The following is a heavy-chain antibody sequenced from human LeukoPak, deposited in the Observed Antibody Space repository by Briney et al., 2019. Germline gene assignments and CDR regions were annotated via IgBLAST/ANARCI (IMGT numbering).Heavy chain of an antibody. D-gene: IGHD3-10*01. Sequence: GASVKVSCKASGGTFSSYAISWVRQAPGQGLEWMGGIIPIFGTANYAQKFQGRVTITADESTSTAYMELSSLRSEDTAVYYCARGWWRFGELSPYYYYMDVWGKGTTVAISS. CDR3: ARGWWRFGELSPYYYYMDV. V-gene: IGHV1-69*13. J-gene: IGHJ6*03. CDR1: GGTFSSYA. CDR2: IIPIFGTA.